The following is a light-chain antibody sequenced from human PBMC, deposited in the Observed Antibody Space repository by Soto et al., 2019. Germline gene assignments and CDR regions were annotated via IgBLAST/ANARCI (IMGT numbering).Light chain of an antibody. J-gene: IGKJ1*01. CDR2: GAS. Sequence: EIGLTQSPGTLSLSPGERVTLSCRASQSVSGHLAWYQQKPGQAPRLLIYGASSRATGIPDRFSGSGSGTDFSLTITRLEPEDFAVYYCQHYGSSLWTFGQGTKVEIK. V-gene: IGKV3-20*01. CDR3: QHYGSSLWT. CDR1: QSVSGH.